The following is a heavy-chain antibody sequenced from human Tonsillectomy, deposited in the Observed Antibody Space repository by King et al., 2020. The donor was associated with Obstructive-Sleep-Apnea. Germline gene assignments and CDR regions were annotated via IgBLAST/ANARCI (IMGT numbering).Heavy chain of an antibody. J-gene: IGHJ4*02. V-gene: IGHV3-23*01. Sequence: VQSGGSLRLSCAVSGFTFSSYGMSWVRQAPGKGLEWVSAISGSGGSTYYADSVKGRFTISRDNSKNTLYLQMNSLRAEDTAVYYCAKVSSSWYYFDYWGQGTLVTVSS. D-gene: IGHD6-13*01. CDR3: AKVSSSWYYFDY. CDR2: ISGSGGST. CDR1: GFTFSSYG.